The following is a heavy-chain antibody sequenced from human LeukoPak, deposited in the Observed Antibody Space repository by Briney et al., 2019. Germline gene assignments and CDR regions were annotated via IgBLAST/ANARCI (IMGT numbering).Heavy chain of an antibody. CDR1: GGSISSYY. D-gene: IGHD3-10*01. CDR3: ARVSVRAVDY. CDR2: IYYSGST. Sequence: SETLSLTCTVSGGSISSYYWSRIRQPPGKGLEWIGYIYYSGSTNYNPSLKSRVTISVDTSKNQFSLKLGSVTAADTAVYYCARVSVRAVDYWGQGTLVTVSS. J-gene: IGHJ4*02. V-gene: IGHV4-59*01.